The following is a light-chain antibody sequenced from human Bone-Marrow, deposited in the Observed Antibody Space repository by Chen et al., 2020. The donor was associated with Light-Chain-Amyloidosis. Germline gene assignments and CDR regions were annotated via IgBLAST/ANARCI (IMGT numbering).Light chain of an antibody. CDR2: RDT. CDR3: LSAYGSVTYEVI. Sequence: SYELTQPPSVSVSPGQTARITCSGDDLPTEYSYWYQQKPGQAPVLVIHRDTERPSGISVRFSGSSSGTTATLNSSGVQGDDEADYHCLSAYGSVTYEVIFGGGTKLTVL. J-gene: IGLJ2*01. CDR1: DLPTEY. V-gene: IGLV3-25*03.